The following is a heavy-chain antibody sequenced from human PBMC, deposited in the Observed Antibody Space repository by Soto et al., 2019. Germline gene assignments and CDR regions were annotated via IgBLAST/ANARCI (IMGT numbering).Heavy chain of an antibody. J-gene: IGHJ6*02. V-gene: IGHV4-59*01. CDR3: ARDHYINGMEV. CDR2: IYYSGST. Sequence: QVQLQESGPGLVKPSETLSLTCTVSGGSISSYYWSWIRQPPGKGLEWIGYIYYSGSTNYNPSLKSRVTISVDTSKNQFSLKLSSVTAADTAVYYCARDHYINGMEVWGQGTTVTVSS. CDR1: GGSISSYY. D-gene: IGHD4-4*01.